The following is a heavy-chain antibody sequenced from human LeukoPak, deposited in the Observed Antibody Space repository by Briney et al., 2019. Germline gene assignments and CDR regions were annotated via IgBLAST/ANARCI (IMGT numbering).Heavy chain of an antibody. CDR3: ARRSYYESSGIFDY. J-gene: IGHJ4*02. CDR2: IYYTGST. D-gene: IGHD3-22*01. CDR1: GGSISSGSHY. V-gene: IGHV4-39*01. Sequence: SETLSLACTVSGGSISSGSHYWGWIRQPPGKGLEWIGTIYYTGSTYYNPSLKSRVTISVDTSKNQFSLKLRSVTAADTAVYYCARRSYYESSGIFDYWGQGTLVTVSS.